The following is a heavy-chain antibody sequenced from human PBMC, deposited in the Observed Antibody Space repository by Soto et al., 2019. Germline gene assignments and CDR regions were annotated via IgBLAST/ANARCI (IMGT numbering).Heavy chain of an antibody. D-gene: IGHD6-19*01. V-gene: IGHV4-34*01. CDR2: INHSGSA. Sequence: PSETLSLTCAVNGGSFSGYSWSWIRQPPGKGLEWIGEINHSGSANYNPSLKSRVTISVDTSKNQLSLKLSSVTAADTAVYYCARGQWLVPFDYWGQGTLVTVSS. CDR1: GGSFSGYS. J-gene: IGHJ4*02. CDR3: ARGQWLVPFDY.